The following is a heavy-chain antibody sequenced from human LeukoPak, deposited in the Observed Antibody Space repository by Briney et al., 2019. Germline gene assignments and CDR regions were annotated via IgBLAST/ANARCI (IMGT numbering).Heavy chain of an antibody. V-gene: IGHV4-31*03. CDR1: GGSISSGGYY. CDR3: ARVGYITRDYDGMDV. D-gene: IGHD5-24*01. Sequence: SETLSLTCTVSGGSISSGGYYWSWIRQHPGKGLEWIGYIYYSGSTYYNPSLKSRVTISVDTSKNQFSLKLSSVTAADTAVYYCARVGYITRDYDGMDVWGQGTTVTVSS. CDR2: IYYSGST. J-gene: IGHJ6*02.